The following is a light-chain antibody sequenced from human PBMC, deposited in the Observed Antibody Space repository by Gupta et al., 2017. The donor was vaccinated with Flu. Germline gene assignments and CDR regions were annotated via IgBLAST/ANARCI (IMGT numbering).Light chain of an antibody. CDR1: QSVSSN. V-gene: IGKV3-15*01. CDR3: QQDNNWPPVT. CDR2: GAS. J-gene: IGKJ5*01. Sequence: EIVMTQSPATLSVSPGARATLSCRASQSVSSNLAWYQQQPGQAPRLLIYGASTRDTGIPARFSGSGSGTELTLTISSRQLEDFAVYYCQQDNNWPPVTFGQGTRLEIK.